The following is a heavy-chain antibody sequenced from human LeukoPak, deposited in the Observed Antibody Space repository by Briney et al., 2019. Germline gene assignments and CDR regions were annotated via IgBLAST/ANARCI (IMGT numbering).Heavy chain of an antibody. Sequence: PGGSLRLSCAASGFTFNSYTMNWVRQAPGKGLEWVSSISTSSSYIYYADSVKGRFTISRDNAKNSLYLQMNSLRAEDTAAYYCARDYDSSGYPLRNWFDPWGQGTLVTVSS. J-gene: IGHJ5*02. V-gene: IGHV3-21*01. CDR1: GFTFNSYT. CDR3: ARDYDSSGYPLRNWFDP. D-gene: IGHD3-22*01. CDR2: ISTSSSYI.